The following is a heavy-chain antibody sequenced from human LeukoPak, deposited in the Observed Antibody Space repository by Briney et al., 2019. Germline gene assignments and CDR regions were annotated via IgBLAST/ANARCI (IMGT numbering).Heavy chain of an antibody. CDR3: ARAEKAVTGTLDS. J-gene: IGHJ4*02. D-gene: IGHD6-19*01. CDR1: GDSISNYY. V-gene: IGHV4-59*01. Sequence: SETLSLTCTVSGDSISNYYWSWIRQSPGKELEWIGYMYNRGSTIYNPSLKSRVTISTDTSKNQFSLRLTSVTATDTAVYYCARAEKAVTGTLDSWGQGTLITVSS. CDR2: MYNRGST.